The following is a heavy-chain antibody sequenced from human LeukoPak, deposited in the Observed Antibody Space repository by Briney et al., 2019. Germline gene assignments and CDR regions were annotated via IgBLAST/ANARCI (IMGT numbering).Heavy chain of an antibody. D-gene: IGHD6-19*01. CDR3: TRDLPPGSTGWYLGY. Sequence: QAGGSLRLSCAASGFTFSSYWMHWVRQAPGKGLVWVSRVDSAGGSTRDGDSVKGRFTISRDNAKNSLDLQMNSLRDDDTAVYYFTRDLPPGSTGWYLGYWGQGTLVTVSS. CDR1: GFTFSSYW. J-gene: IGHJ4*02. V-gene: IGHV3-74*01. CDR2: VDSAGGST.